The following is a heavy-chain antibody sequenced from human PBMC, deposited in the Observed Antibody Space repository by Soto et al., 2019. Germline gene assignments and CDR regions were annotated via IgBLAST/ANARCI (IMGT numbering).Heavy chain of an antibody. Sequence: SETLSLTCAVYGGSFSGYYWSWIRQPPGKGLEWIGEINHSGSTNYNPSLKSRVTISVDTSKNQFSLKLSSVTAADTAVYYCARAYSSGWYYYWGQGTLVTVSS. V-gene: IGHV4-34*01. J-gene: IGHJ4*02. CDR2: INHSGST. CDR3: ARAYSSGWYYY. CDR1: GGSFSGYY. D-gene: IGHD6-19*01.